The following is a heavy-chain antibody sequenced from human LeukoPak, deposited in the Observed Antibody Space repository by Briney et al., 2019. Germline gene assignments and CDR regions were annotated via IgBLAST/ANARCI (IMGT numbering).Heavy chain of an antibody. J-gene: IGHJ5*02. CDR1: GFSFNDYG. CDR3: AKYGVVLPPGSHIPHWFDP. Sequence: PGRSLRLSCAASGFSFNDYGMHWVRQAPGKGLEWLAVVTYGDNIAYYRDSVKGRFTVSRDNSKNTLYLQMNSLTAEDTAVYYCAKYGVVLPPGSHIPHWFDPWGQGCLVTVSS. CDR2: VTYGDNIA. D-gene: IGHD2-15*01. V-gene: IGHV3-33*06.